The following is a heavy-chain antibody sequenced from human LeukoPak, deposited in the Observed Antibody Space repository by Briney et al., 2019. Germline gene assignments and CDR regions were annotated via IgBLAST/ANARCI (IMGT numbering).Heavy chain of an antibody. CDR1: GGSISSYY. CDR3: ARGNNYDILTGYYSVGLLDY. Sequence: SETLSLTCTVSGGSISSYYWSWIRQPPGKGLEWFGYIYYSGSTNYNPSLKSRVTISVDTSKNQFSLKLSSVTAADTAVYYCARGNNYDILTGYYSVGLLDYWGQGTLVTVSS. J-gene: IGHJ4*02. D-gene: IGHD3-9*01. V-gene: IGHV4-59*01. CDR2: IYYSGST.